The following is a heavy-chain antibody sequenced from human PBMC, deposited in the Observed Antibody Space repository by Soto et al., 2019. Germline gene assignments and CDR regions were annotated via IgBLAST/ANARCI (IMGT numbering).Heavy chain of an antibody. J-gene: IGHJ6*03. V-gene: IGHV3-30*18. Sequence: PGGSLRLSCAASGFTFSTYGMHWVRQAPGKGLEWVAVISYDGSNKYYADSVKGRFTISRDNSKNTLYLQMNSLRAGDTAVYYCAKALTSGSYYYYMDVWGKGTTVTVS. CDR2: ISYDGSNK. CDR3: AKALTSGSYYYYMDV. D-gene: IGHD6-19*01. CDR1: GFTFSTYG.